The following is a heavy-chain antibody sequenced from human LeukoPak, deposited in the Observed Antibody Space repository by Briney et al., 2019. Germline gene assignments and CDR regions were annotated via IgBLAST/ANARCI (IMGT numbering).Heavy chain of an antibody. CDR1: GGTFSSYA. Sequence: GASVKVSCKASGGTFSSYAISWVRQAPGQGLEWMGGIIPIFGTANYAQKFQGRVTITADESTSTAYMELSSLRSEDAAVYYCARGEYYYGSGSYYNGPYYYYYMDVWGKGTTVTISS. J-gene: IGHJ6*03. CDR3: ARGEYYYGSGSYYNGPYYYYYMDV. V-gene: IGHV1-69*13. D-gene: IGHD3-10*01. CDR2: IIPIFGTA.